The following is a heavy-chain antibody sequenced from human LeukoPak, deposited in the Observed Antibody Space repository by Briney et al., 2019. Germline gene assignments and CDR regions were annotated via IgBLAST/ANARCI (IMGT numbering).Heavy chain of an antibody. D-gene: IGHD3-16*02. J-gene: IGHJ4*02. CDR3: ARPGPTFGGVITYFDY. Sequence: GGSLRLSCAASGFTFDDYAMHWVRQAPGKGLEWVSGIDWSGGSTGYADSVKGRFTISRDNAKNSLYLQMNSLRAEDTALYYCARPGPTFGGVITYFDYWGQGTLVTVSS. V-gene: IGHV3-20*04. CDR2: IDWSGGST. CDR1: GFTFDDYA.